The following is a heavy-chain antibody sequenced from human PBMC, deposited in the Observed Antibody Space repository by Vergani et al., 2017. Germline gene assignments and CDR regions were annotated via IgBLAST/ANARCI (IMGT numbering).Heavy chain of an antibody. D-gene: IGHD5-12*01. V-gene: IGHV3-11*01. CDR1: GFTFSDYY. CDR2: ISSSGTPI. Sequence: QVRLVESGGGSVKPGGSLRLSCAASGFTFSDYYMSWVRQAPGKGLEWLSYISSSGTPIYYADSVNGRFTISRDNGKNSLYLHINRLRPEDTAVYFCARDPPPVWHIVSFKSERYYFNPMDVWGKGTGDRVS. CDR3: ARDPPPVWHIVSFKSERYYFNPMDV. J-gene: IGHJ6*03.